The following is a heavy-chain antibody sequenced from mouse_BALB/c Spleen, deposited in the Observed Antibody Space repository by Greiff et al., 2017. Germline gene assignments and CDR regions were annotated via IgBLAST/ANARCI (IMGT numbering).Heavy chain of an antibody. CDR1: GYTFTSYW. CDR3: TTYYRYEEYFDY. D-gene: IGHD2-14*01. J-gene: IGHJ2*01. CDR2: IYPGSGST. Sequence: LQQPGSELVRPGASVNLSCKASGYTFTSYWMHWVKQRPGQGLEWIGNIYPGSGSTNYDEKFKSKATLTVDTSSSTAYMQLSSLTSEDSAVYYCTTYYRYEEYFDYWGQGTTLTVSS. V-gene: IGHV1S22*01.